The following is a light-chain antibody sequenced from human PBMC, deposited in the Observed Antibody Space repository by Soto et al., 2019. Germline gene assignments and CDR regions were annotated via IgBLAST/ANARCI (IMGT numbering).Light chain of an antibody. CDR1: SSNSGAGYD. V-gene: IGLV1-40*01. J-gene: IGLJ2*01. CDR2: GNS. CDR3: QSYDSSLSGLL. Sequence: QSVLTQPPSVSGAPGQRVTISCTGSSSNSGAGYDVHWYQQLPGTAPKLLICGNSNRPSGVPDRFFGSKSGTSASLAITGLQAEDEADYYCQSYDSSLSGLLFGGGTKLTVL.